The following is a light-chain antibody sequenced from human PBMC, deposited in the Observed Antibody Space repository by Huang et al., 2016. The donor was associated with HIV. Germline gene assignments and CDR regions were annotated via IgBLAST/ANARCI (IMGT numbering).Light chain of an antibody. CDR3: QQRSSGVT. CDR1: QSVGNY. V-gene: IGKV3-11*01. CDR2: DTS. J-gene: IGKJ4*01. Sequence: IVLTQSPATLAWYPGERVTLSCRASQSVGNYFDWYQQHPGQSPKLLIYDTSNRATGTPVRFSGSGSGTDFTLTISSLESEDFAVYYCQQRSSGVTFGGGTKVQVK.